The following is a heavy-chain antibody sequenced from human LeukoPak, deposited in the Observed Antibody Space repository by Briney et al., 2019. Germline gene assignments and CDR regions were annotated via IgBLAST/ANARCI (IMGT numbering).Heavy chain of an antibody. J-gene: IGHJ3*02. CDR1: AISFSTYA. CDR3: AKDPNGDYFGAFDS. CDR2: IHGSGGGT. D-gene: IGHD4-17*01. Sequence: PGGSLRLSCTASAISFSTYAMTWLRQAPGKGLEWVSSIHGSGGGTNYADSVKGRFTISRDNSKKTLFLQMNRLRVDDTAVYYCAKDPNGDYFGAFDSWGQGTMVTVSS. V-gene: IGHV3-23*01.